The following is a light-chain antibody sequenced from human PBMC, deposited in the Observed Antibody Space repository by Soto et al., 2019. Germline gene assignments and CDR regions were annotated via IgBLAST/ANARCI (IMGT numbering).Light chain of an antibody. J-gene: IGLJ3*02. Sequence: QSVLTQPPSVSGAPGQRVTISCTGSSSNIGAPYDVHWYQQLPGTAPKLLIYGNIDRPSGVPDRFSGSKSGTSASLAITGLQAEDEAHYYCQSYDSSLRTSVFGGGTNLTVL. V-gene: IGLV1-40*01. CDR2: GNI. CDR1: SSNIGAPYD. CDR3: QSYDSSLRTSV.